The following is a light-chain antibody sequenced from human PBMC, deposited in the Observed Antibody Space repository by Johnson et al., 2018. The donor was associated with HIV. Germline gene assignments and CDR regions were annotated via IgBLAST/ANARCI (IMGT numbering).Light chain of an antibody. CDR2: ANN. V-gene: IGLV1-51*01. CDR3: GAWDSSLSSYV. J-gene: IGLJ1*01. CDR1: SSNIGSNY. Sequence: QSVLTQPPSVSAAPGQKVTISCSGSSSNIGSNYVSWYQQLPGTAPRLLISANNERPSDIPHRFSGSKSGTSATLGITGLQTGDEADYYCGAWDSSLSSYVFGTGTKVTVL.